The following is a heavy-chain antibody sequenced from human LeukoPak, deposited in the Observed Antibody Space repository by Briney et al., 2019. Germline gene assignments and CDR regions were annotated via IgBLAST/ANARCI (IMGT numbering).Heavy chain of an antibody. Sequence: PGGSLRLSCAASGFTFSSYGMSWVRQAPGKGLEWVSAIGGSGGSTYYADSVKGRFTISRDNSKNTLYLQMNSLRAEDTAVYYCAKNNYLDIVVVVAGPLDYWGQGTLVTVSS. CDR3: AKNNYLDIVVVVAGPLDY. CDR1: GFTFSSYG. D-gene: IGHD2-15*01. J-gene: IGHJ4*02. CDR2: IGGSGGST. V-gene: IGHV3-23*01.